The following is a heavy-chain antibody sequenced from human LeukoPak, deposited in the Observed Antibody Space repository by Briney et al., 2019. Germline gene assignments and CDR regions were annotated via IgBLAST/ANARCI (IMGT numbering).Heavy chain of an antibody. CDR3: ARGSYYYDSSYAFDI. CDR1: GFTFSSYG. J-gene: IGHJ3*02. V-gene: IGHV3-30*03. CDR2: ISHDGSNK. D-gene: IGHD3-22*01. Sequence: PGGSLRLSCAASGFTFSSYGMHWVRQAPGKGLEWVAVISHDGSNKYYADSVKGRFTISRDNSKNTLYLQMNSLRAEDTAVYYCARGSYYYDSSYAFDIWGQGTMVTVSS.